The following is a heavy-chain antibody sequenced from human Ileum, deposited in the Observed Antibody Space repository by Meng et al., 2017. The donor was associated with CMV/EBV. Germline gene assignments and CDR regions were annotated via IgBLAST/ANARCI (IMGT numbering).Heavy chain of an antibody. CDR1: GFTFSSYS. CDR2: VSSSSSTI. J-gene: IGHJ4*02. CDR3: ARDREGGRYSSSWYTLYYFDY. Sequence: GESLKISCAASGFTFSSYSMNWVRQAPGKGLEWVSYVSSSSSTIYYADSVKGRFTISRDNAKNSLYLQMNSLRAEDTAVYYCARDREGGRYSSSWYTLYYFDYWGQGTLVTVSS. D-gene: IGHD6-13*01. V-gene: IGHV3-48*04.